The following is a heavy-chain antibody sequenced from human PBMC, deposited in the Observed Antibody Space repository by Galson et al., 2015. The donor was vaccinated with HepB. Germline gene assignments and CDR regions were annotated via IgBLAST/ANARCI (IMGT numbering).Heavy chain of an antibody. V-gene: IGHV5-51*03. D-gene: IGHD3-10*01. CDR3: ARSMVRGVYYYYYGMDV. J-gene: IGHJ6*02. Sequence: QSGAEVKKPGESLKISCKGSGYSFTSYWIGWVRQMPGKGLEWMGIIYPGDSDTRYSPSFQGQVTISADKSISTAYLQWSSLKASDTAMYYCARSMVRGVYYYYYGMDVWGQGTTVTVSS. CDR2: IYPGDSDT. CDR1: GYSFTSYW.